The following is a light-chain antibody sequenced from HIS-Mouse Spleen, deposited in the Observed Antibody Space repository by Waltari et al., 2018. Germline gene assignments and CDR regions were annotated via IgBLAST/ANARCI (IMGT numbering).Light chain of an antibody. CDR3: MQGIHPTWT. Sequence: DIVMTQTPLSLSVTPGQPASISCKSSQSLLHSDGKTYLYWYLQKPGQSPQLLIYEVSSWFSGVPDRFSGSGSGTDFTLKISRVEAEDVGVYYCMQGIHPTWTFGQGTKVEIK. CDR1: QSLLHSDGKTY. V-gene: IGKV2-29*03. CDR2: EVS. J-gene: IGKJ1*01.